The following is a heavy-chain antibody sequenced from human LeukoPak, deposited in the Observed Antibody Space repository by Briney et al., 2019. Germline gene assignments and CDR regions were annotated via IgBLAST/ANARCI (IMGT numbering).Heavy chain of an antibody. CDR3: ARSGAAAGYYYYGMDV. CDR2: IYYSGST. D-gene: IGHD6-13*01. CDR1: GGSIRSYY. Sequence: SETLSLTCTVSGGSIRSYYWSWIRQPPGKGLEWIGYIYYSGSTNYNPSLKSRVTISVDTSKNQFSLKLSSVTAADTAVYYCARSGAAAGYYYYGMDVWGQGTTVTVSS. V-gene: IGHV4-59*01. J-gene: IGHJ6*02.